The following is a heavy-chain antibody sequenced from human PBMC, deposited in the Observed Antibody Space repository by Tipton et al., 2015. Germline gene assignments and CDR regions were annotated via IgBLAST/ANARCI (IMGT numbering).Heavy chain of an antibody. Sequence: TLSLTCAVSAYSISTDYYWVWIRQPPGKGLEWIGYIQFSGATNYNPSLESRVSISVDTSKTQFSLEMRSVTATDTAVYYCARARGRHGGLFDSWGQGTLVTVSS. D-gene: IGHD4-23*01. J-gene: IGHJ4*02. CDR2: IQFSGAT. V-gene: IGHV4-38-2*01. CDR1: AYSISTDYY. CDR3: ARARGRHGGLFDS.